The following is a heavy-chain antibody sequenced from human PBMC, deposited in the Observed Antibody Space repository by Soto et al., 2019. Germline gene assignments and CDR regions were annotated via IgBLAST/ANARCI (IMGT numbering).Heavy chain of an antibody. Sequence: GSSXKVSCKASGGTFSSYAISWVRQSPGQGLEWMGGIFLIFGTANYAQKFQGRVTITADESTSTAYMELSSLRSEDTAVYYCAREAPDIVVVPAAPREAGYWYFDLWGSGTLVTVSS. CDR1: GGTFSSYA. J-gene: IGHJ2*01. D-gene: IGHD2-2*01. CDR2: IFLIFGTA. V-gene: IGHV1-69*13. CDR3: AREAPDIVVVPAAPREAGYWYFDL.